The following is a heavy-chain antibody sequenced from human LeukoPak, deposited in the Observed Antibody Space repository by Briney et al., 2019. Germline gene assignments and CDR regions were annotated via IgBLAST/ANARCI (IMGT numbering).Heavy chain of an antibody. V-gene: IGHV3-11*04. Sequence: GGSLRLSCAASGFSLIDYYMSWIRQAPGMGLEWISSIIGSGSTIYYANSVKGRLTTARDTAKNSLYLKMNSLRAEDTPVYYCARHYYDKIVYYLTGDPFDGSGEGTVVIVSS. CDR3: ARHYYDKIVYYLTGDPFDG. CDR1: GFSLIDYY. CDR2: IIGSGSTI. J-gene: IGHJ3*01. D-gene: IGHD3-22*01.